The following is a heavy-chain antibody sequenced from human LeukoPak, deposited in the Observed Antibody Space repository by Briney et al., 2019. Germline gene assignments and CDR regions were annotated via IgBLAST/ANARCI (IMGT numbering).Heavy chain of an antibody. Sequence: PSETLSLTCAVYGGSFSDYYWTWIRQPPGKGLEWIGEINHRGSTNYNPSLKSRVTISVDTSKNQFSLKLSSVTAADTAVYYCAREGLEEWLRPNWFDPWGQGTLVTVSS. J-gene: IGHJ5*02. CDR3: AREGLEEWLRPNWFDP. D-gene: IGHD5-12*01. CDR2: INHRGST. V-gene: IGHV4-34*01. CDR1: GGSFSDYY.